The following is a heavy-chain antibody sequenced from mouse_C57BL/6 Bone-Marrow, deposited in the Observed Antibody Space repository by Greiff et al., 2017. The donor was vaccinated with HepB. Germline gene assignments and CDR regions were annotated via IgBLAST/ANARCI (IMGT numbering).Heavy chain of an antibody. J-gene: IGHJ3*01. V-gene: IGHV1-81*01. CDR3: ARFDYDEGAWFAY. D-gene: IGHD2-4*01. CDR2: IYPRSGNT. CDR1: GYTFTSYG. Sequence: VQLQQSGAELARPGASVKLSCKASGYTFTSYGISGVKQRTGQGLEWIGEIYPRSGNTYYNEKFKGKATLTADKSSSTAYMELRSLTSEDSAVYFCARFDYDEGAWFAYWGQGTLVTVSA.